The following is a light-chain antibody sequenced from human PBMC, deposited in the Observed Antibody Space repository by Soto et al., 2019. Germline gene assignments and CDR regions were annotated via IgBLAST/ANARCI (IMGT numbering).Light chain of an antibody. CDR3: LQDYNYPYT. CDR2: TAS. J-gene: IGKJ2*01. CDR1: QGIKND. Sequence: AIQMTQSPSSLSASVGDRVTITCRASQGIKNDVAWYQQKPGKAPKLLLYTASSLQSGVSSRFSGSGSGTDFTLTISSLQPEDFATYYCLQDYNYPYTFGQGTKLEIK. V-gene: IGKV1-6*01.